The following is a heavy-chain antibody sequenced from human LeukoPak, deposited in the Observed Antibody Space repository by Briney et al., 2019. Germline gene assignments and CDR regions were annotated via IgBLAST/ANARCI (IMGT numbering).Heavy chain of an antibody. CDR1: GFTFSSYS. V-gene: IGHV3-21*01. CDR2: ISSSSSYI. J-gene: IGHJ3*02. CDR3: ARGAMTRGSYYGGAFDI. D-gene: IGHD1-26*01. Sequence: PGGSLRLSCAASGFTFSSYSMNWVRQAPGKGLEWVSSISSSSSYIYYADSVKGRFTISRDNAKNSLYLQMNSLRAEDTAVYYCARGAMTRGSYYGGAFDIWGQGTMVTVSS.